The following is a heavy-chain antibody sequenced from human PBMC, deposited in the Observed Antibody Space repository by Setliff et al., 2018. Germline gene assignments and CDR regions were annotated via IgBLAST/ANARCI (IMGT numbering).Heavy chain of an antibody. Sequence: PGGSLRLSCAASGFTFSDHYMTWIRQAPGKGLEWVSYISSSGSNPGYADSLRGRFTISRDNAKNMLYLQMNRLRAEDTAVYYCEGGIAAAGSLDYWGPGTLVTVSS. CDR1: GFTFSDHY. D-gene: IGHD6-13*01. CDR2: ISSSGSNP. J-gene: IGHJ4*02. CDR3: EGGIAAAGSLDY. V-gene: IGHV3-11*06.